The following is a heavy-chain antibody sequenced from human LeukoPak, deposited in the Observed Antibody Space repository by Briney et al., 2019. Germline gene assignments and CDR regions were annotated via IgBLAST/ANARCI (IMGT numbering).Heavy chain of an antibody. D-gene: IGHD3-10*01. V-gene: IGHV3-11*01. Sequence: GGALRLSCAASGFTFSDYYMSWIRQAPGKGLEWVSYISSSGSTIYYADSVKGRFTISRDNAKNSLYLQMNSLRAEDTAVYYCARARGYGSGSYTYFWGQGTRVTVSS. CDR2: ISSSGSTI. J-gene: IGHJ4*02. CDR1: GFTFSDYY. CDR3: ARARGYGSGSYTYF.